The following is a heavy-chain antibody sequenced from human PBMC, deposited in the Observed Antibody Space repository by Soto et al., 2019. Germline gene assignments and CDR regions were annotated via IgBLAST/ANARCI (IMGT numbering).Heavy chain of an antibody. J-gene: IGHJ6*02. V-gene: IGHV4-30-2*06. CDR2: TYQSGSA. CDR3: ARDYYGMDV. CDR1: GGSISSGGYS. Sequence: SETLSLTCTVSGGSISSGGYSWTWIRQSPGKGLEWIGYTYQSGSAYYNPSLKSRATISVDRSKNQFSLNLTSVTAADTAVYYCARDYYGMDVXGQGTKVTVS.